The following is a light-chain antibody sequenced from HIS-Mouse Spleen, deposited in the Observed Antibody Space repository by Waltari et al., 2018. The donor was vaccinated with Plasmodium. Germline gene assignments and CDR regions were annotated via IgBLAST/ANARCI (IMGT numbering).Light chain of an antibody. V-gene: IGKV1-39*01. CDR3: QQSYSTWT. CDR2: AAS. Sequence: DIPNTKSPSSLSASVGARVTITCRASQSISSYLNWYQQKPGKAPKLLIYAASSLQSGVPSRFSGSGSGTDFTLSISSLQPEDFATYYCQQSYSTWTFGQGTKVEIK. CDR1: QSISSY. J-gene: IGKJ1*01.